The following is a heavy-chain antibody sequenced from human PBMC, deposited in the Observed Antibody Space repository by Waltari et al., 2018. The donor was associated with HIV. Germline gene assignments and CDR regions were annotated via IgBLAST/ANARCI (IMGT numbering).Heavy chain of an antibody. D-gene: IGHD2-15*01. CDR1: GFICCTYW. Sequence: VQLVESGGGLVQHGGSLRLSVTASGFICCTYWMTWVRQAQGKVLEWVANRNQDGSEKSYLDSVKGRFTISRDNAKNSLYLQMNSLRAEDTAVYYCASLYCSGGSCYDYWGQGTLVTVSS. V-gene: IGHV3-7*01. CDR2: RNQDGSEK. CDR3: ASLYCSGGSCYDY. J-gene: IGHJ4*02.